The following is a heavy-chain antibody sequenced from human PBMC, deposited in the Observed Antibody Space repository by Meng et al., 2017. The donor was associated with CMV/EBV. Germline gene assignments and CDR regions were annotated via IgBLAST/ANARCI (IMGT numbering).Heavy chain of an antibody. CDR2: IKSKTDGGTT. Sequence: ESLKISCAASGFTFSNAWMSWVRQAPGKGLEWVGRIKSKTDGGTTDYAAPVKGRFTISRDDSKNTLYLQMNSLKTEDTAVYYCTTVYRYYDFWSGIDYWGQGTLVTVSS. CDR1: GFTFSNAW. V-gene: IGHV3-15*01. J-gene: IGHJ4*02. CDR3: TTVYRYYDFWSGIDY. D-gene: IGHD3-3*01.